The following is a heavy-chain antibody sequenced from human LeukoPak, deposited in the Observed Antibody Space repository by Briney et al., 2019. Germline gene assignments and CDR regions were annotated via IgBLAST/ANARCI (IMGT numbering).Heavy chain of an antibody. Sequence: PSETLSLTCAVYGGSFCGYYWSWIRQPPGKGLEWIGEINYSGSTNYNPSLKSRVTISVDTSRNQFSLKLSSVTAADTAVYYCARGRGLGMIVVVITTYWYFDLWGRGTLVTVSS. D-gene: IGHD3-22*01. J-gene: IGHJ2*01. V-gene: IGHV4-34*01. CDR3: ARGRGLGMIVVVITTYWYFDL. CDR1: GGSFCGYY. CDR2: INYSGST.